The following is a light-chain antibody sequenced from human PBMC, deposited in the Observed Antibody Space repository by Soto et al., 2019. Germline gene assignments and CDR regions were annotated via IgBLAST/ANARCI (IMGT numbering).Light chain of an antibody. Sequence: EMVMTQSPAILSVSPGESATLSCSASQSVNSNYLAWYQQHPGQPPRLLIYGISTRATGIPARFSGSGSGTEFSLTISSLQSEDFAVYYCQHYSKWPTTFGQGTRLEIK. CDR2: GIS. CDR3: QHYSKWPTT. J-gene: IGKJ5*01. V-gene: IGKV3-15*01. CDR1: QSVNSN.